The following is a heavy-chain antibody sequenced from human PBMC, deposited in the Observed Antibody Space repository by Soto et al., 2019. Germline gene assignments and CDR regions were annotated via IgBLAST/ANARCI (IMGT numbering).Heavy chain of an antibody. CDR3: ARERGGIVLVPAAPDAFDI. D-gene: IGHD2-2*01. Sequence: PGGSLRLSCAASGFTFSSYGMHWVRQAPGKGLEWVAVIWYDGSNKYYADSVKGRFTISRDNSKNTLYLQMNSLRAEDTAVYYCARERGGIVLVPAAPDAFDIWGQGTMVTVSS. V-gene: IGHV3-33*01. CDR1: GFTFSSYG. CDR2: IWYDGSNK. J-gene: IGHJ3*02.